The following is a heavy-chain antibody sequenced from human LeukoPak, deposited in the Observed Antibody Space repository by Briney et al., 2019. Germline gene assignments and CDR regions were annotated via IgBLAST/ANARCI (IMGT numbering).Heavy chain of an antibody. V-gene: IGHV1-18*01. CDR1: GYTFTSYG. CDR2: ISAYNGNT. Sequence: GASVKVSCKASGYTFTSYGISWVRQAPGQGLEWMGWISAYNGNTNYAQKLQGRVTMTTDTSTSTAYMELRSLRSDDTAVYYCATPYGYSSGWYDYYGMNVWGQGTTVTVSS. CDR3: ATPYGYSSGWYDYYGMNV. J-gene: IGHJ6*02. D-gene: IGHD6-19*01.